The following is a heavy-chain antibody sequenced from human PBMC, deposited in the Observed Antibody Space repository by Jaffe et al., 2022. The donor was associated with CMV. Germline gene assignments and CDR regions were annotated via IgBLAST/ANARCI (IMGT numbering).Heavy chain of an antibody. J-gene: IGHJ4*02. D-gene: IGHD3-3*01. V-gene: IGHV3-9*01. CDR2: ISWTNIV. CDR1: GFNFNEHA. CDR3: ARDQYPFIGVPDF. Sequence: EMQLVESGGGLTQPGMSLRLSCTASGFNFNEHAMHWVRQTPNKGLQWVSGISWTNIVGYAGSVRGRFTVSRDNAKNSLFLQMNNLTPEDSGLYFCARDQYPFIGVPDFWGQGTLVTVSS.